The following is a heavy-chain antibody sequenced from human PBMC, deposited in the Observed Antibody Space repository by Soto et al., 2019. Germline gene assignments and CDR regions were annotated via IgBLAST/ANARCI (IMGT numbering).Heavy chain of an antibody. J-gene: IGHJ4*02. CDR1: GFTVSSTY. Sequence: EVQLVESGGGLIQPGGSLRLSCAASGFTVSSTYMSWVRQAPGKGLEWVSVIYSGGSTFYADSVKGRFTISRDNPKNTLYLHMNSLRAEDTAVYYCAKMYSGSSPLQYWGQGTLVTVSS. D-gene: IGHD1-26*01. CDR2: IYSGGST. CDR3: AKMYSGSSPLQY. V-gene: IGHV3-53*01.